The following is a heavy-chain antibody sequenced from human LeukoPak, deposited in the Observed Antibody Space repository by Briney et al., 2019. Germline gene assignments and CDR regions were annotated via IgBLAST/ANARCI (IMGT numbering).Heavy chain of an antibody. CDR3: VSPADYDSSVFDM. CDR1: GFTFTSYS. J-gene: IGHJ3*02. V-gene: IGHV3-21*01. Sequence: GGSLRLSCAASGFTFTSYSMNWVRQAPGKGLEWVSSISSSGTYIYYADSVKGRFTISRDNAKNSLYLQMNSLRAEDTAVYYCVSPADYDSSVFDMWGQGTMVTVSS. CDR2: ISSSGTYI. D-gene: IGHD3-22*01.